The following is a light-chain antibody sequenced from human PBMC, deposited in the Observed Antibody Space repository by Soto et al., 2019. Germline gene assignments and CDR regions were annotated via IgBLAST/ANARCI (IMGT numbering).Light chain of an antibody. J-gene: IGLJ3*02. CDR1: SSNIGSNY. CDR3: AAWDDSLSGKV. Sequence: QSVLTQPPSASGTPGQRVTISCSGSSSNIGSNYVYWYQQLPGTAPKLLIYRNNQLPSGVPDRFSGSKSGTSASLAINGLRSEDEADYYCAAWDDSLSGKVFGGGTQLTVL. CDR2: RNN. V-gene: IGLV1-47*01.